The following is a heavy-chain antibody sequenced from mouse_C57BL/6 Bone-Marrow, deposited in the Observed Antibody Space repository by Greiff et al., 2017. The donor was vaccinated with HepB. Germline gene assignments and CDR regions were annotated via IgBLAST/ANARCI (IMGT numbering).Heavy chain of an antibody. D-gene: IGHD1-2*01. CDR2: IDPETGGT. J-gene: IGHJ3*01. V-gene: IGHV1-15*01. CDR1: GYTFTDYE. CDR3: TRLLITTSAY. Sequence: QVQLQQSGAELVRPGASVTLSCKASGYTFTDYEMHWVKQTPVHGLEWIGAIDPETGGTAYNQKFKGKAILTADKSSSTAYMELRSLTSEDSAVYYCTRLLITTSAYWGQGTLVTVSA.